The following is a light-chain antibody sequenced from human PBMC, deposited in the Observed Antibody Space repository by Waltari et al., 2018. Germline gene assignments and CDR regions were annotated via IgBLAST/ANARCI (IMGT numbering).Light chain of an antibody. Sequence: QSALTQPASVSGTPGQSTTIPCSGTTSDVGSYDLVPWYQQHPGEAPKLLICEVFKRPPDTSSRFSGAKSGSTASLTISGLQPEDEADYYCCSYAGRGTYVFGSGTKVTVL. V-gene: IGLV2-23*02. CDR1: TSDVGSYDL. CDR2: EVF. CDR3: CSYAGRGTYV. J-gene: IGLJ1*01.